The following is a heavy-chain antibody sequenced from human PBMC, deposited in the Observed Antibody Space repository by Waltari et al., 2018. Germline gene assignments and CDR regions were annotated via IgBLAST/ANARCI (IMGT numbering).Heavy chain of an antibody. CDR1: GYTFTSSG. CDR3: ARDGIAVAGHYYYYGMDV. J-gene: IGHJ6*02. D-gene: IGHD6-19*01. Sequence: QVQLVQSGAEVKKPGASVKVSCQASGYTFTSSGISWLRQAPGQGLEWMGWISAYNGNTNYAQILQGRVSMTTDTSTSTAYMELRSLRSDDTAFYYCARDGIAVAGHYYYYGMDVWGQGTTVTVSS. V-gene: IGHV1-18*01. CDR2: ISAYNGNT.